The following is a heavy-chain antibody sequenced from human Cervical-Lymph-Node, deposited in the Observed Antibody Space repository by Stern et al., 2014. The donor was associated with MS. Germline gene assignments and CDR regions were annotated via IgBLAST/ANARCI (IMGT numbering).Heavy chain of an antibody. CDR3: ARCNVPRKAYSMDV. Sequence: VQLVQSGGGLVKPGGSLRLSCGASGFTFSDYFMSWIRQAPGKGLEWVAYISSGGSNIHYADSVTGRFTISRDNANSSLYLQMHSLRAEDTAVYYCARCNVPRKAYSMDVWGQGTTVTVSS. CDR2: ISSGGSNI. V-gene: IGHV3-11*01. CDR1: GFTFSDYF. D-gene: IGHD2/OR15-2a*01. J-gene: IGHJ6*02.